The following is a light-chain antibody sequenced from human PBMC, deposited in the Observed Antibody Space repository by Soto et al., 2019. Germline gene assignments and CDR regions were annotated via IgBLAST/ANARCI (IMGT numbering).Light chain of an antibody. V-gene: IGLV2-11*01. CDR1: SSDVGGYNY. CDR2: DVS. J-gene: IGLJ3*02. CDR3: CSFAGRYIWV. Sequence: QSALTQPASVSGSPGQSITISCTGTSSDVGGYNYVSWYQQHPGKAPKLMIYDVSKRPSGVPDRFSGSKSGNTASLTISGLQAEDEAEYYCCSFAGRYIWVFGGGTKLTVL.